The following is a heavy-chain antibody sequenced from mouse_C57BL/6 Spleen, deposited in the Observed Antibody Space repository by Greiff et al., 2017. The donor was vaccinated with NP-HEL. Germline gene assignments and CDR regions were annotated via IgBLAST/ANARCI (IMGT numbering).Heavy chain of an antibody. D-gene: IGHD2-1*01. CDR1: GYTFTSYW. CDR3: AREGGNPAWFAY. CDR2: IDPSDSYT. J-gene: IGHJ3*01. V-gene: IGHV1-59*01. Sequence: QVQLQQPGAELVRPGTSVKLSCKASGYTFTSYWMHWVKQRPGQGLEWIGVIDPSDSYTNYNQKFKGKATLTVDTSSSTAYMQLSSLTSEDSAVYYCAREGGNPAWFAYWGQGTLVTVSA.